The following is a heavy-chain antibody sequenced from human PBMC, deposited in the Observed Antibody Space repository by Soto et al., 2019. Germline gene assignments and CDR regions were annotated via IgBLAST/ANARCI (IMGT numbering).Heavy chain of an antibody. CDR2: IYHSGST. V-gene: IGHV4-4*02. J-gene: IGHJ5*02. D-gene: IGHD6-13*01. CDR3: ARLGYSSSWYPHWFDP. Sequence: SETLSLTCAVSSGSISSSNWWSWVRQPPGKGLEWIGEIYHSGSTNYNPSLKSRVTISVDTSKNQFSLKLSSVTAADTAVYYCARLGYSSSWYPHWFDPWGQGTLVTVSS. CDR1: SGSISSSNW.